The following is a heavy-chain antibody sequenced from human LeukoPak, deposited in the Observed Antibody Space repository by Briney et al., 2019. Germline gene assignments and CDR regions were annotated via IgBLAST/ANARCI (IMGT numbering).Heavy chain of an antibody. V-gene: IGHV3-74*01. CDR3: ARDWATQLWFDP. CDR1: GFTFSSYW. D-gene: IGHD5-12*01. Sequence: GGSLRLSCAASGFTFSSYWMHWVRHAPGKGLVWVSRINSDGSSTSYADSVKGRFTISRDNAKNSLYLQMNSLRAEDTAVYYCARDWATQLWFDPWGQGTLVTVSS. J-gene: IGHJ5*02. CDR2: INSDGSST.